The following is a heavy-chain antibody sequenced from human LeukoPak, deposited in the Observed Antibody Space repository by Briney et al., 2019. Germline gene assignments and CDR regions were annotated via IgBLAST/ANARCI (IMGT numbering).Heavy chain of an antibody. V-gene: IGHV1-69*04. CDR1: GDTFIPYT. J-gene: IGHJ4*02. Sequence: SVKVSCKASGDTFIPYTFSWVRQAPGRGLEWIGRIIPSLDVANYAQKFQGRVTLSVDRDTATTYMEVTSLRSEDTAIYYCARDHCSPGTCLGGHWGQGTLVTVSS. CDR2: IIPSLDVA. CDR3: ARDHCSPGTCLGGH. D-gene: IGHD2-15*01.